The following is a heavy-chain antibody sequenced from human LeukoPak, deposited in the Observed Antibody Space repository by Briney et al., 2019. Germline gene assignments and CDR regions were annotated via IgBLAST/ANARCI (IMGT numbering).Heavy chain of an antibody. J-gene: IGHJ4*02. CDR3: ARSFYDILIGYYQYFDY. CDR1: GLSVSSNY. D-gene: IGHD3-9*01. CDR2: IYRDGSS. V-gene: IGHV3-66*01. Sequence: GGSLRLSCVASGLSVSSNYMSWVRQAPGKGLEWVSVIYRDGSSYYAESVKGRFTISRDNSKNTLYIQMNSLRAEDTAVYYCARSFYDILIGYYQYFDYWGRGTLVTVSS.